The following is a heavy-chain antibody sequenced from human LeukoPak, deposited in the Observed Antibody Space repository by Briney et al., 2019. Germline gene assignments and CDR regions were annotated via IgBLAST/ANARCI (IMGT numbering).Heavy chain of an antibody. J-gene: IGHJ4*02. V-gene: IGHV3-21*01. D-gene: IGHD3-10*01. CDR1: GFTFSSYS. Sequence: GGSLRLSCAASGFTFSSYSMNWVRQAPGKGLEWVSSISSSSSYIYYADSVKGRFTISRDNAKNSLYLQMNSLRAEDTAVYYCARDLWFAAGPLFLDYWGQGTLVTVSS. CDR3: ARDLWFAAGPLFLDY. CDR2: ISSSSSYI.